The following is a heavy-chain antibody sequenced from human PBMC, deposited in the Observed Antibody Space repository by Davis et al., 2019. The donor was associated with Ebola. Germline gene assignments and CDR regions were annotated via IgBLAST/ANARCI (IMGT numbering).Heavy chain of an antibody. J-gene: IGHJ4*02. CDR1: GFTFSSYA. D-gene: IGHD6-13*01. CDR2: ISGSGGST. Sequence: PGGSLRLSCATSGFTFSSYAMSWVRQAPGKGLEWVSAISGSGGSTYYANSVKGRFTISRDNSKNTLYLQMNSLRAEDTAVYYCAKDRIAAAGKMGGYWGQGTLVTVSS. V-gene: IGHV3-23*01. CDR3: AKDRIAAAGKMGGY.